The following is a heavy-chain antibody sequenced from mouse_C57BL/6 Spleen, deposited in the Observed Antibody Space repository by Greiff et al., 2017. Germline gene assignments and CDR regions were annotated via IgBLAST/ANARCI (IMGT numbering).Heavy chain of an antibody. CDR1: GYSITSGYS. V-gene: IGHV3-6*01. CDR2: ISYDGSN. D-gene: IGHD2-3*01. CDR3: ARDRDDYAMDN. J-gene: IGHJ4*01. Sequence: EVKLMESGPGLVKPSQSLSLTCSVTGYSITSGYSWNWIRQFPGNKLEWMGYISYDGSNTSNPSLKNRISITRDTSKNQFFLKLNSVTTEDTATYYCARDRDDYAMDNWGQGDSGTAS.